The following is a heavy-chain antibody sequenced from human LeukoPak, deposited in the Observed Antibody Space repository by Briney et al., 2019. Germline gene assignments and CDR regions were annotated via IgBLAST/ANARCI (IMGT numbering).Heavy chain of an antibody. J-gene: IGHJ4*02. D-gene: IGHD6-19*01. Sequence: PSETLSLTCTVSGDSISSYYWSWLRQPPGKGLEWIGYIYYSGSTKYNPSLKSRVTISVDTSKNQFSLKLSSVTAADTAVYYCARVEAVAGTRPDFWGQGTLVTVSA. V-gene: IGHV4-59*12. CDR1: GDSISSYY. CDR3: ARVEAVAGTRPDF. CDR2: IYYSGST.